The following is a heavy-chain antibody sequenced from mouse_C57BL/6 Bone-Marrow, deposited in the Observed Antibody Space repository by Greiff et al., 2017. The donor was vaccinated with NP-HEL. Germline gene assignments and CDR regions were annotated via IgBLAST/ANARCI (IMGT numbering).Heavy chain of an antibody. CDR3: ARDDYAPFAY. Sequence: QVHVKQSGPELVKPGASVKISCKASGYSFTSYYIHWVKQRPGQGLEWIGWIYPGSGNTKYNEKFKGKATLTADTSSSTAYMQLSSLTSEDSAVYYCARDDYAPFAYWGQGTLVTVSA. CDR2: IYPGSGNT. D-gene: IGHD2-4*01. V-gene: IGHV1-66*01. J-gene: IGHJ3*01. CDR1: GYSFTSYY.